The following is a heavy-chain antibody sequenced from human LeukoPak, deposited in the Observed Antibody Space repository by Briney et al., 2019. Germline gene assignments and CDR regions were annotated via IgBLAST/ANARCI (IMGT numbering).Heavy chain of an antibody. CDR3: ATRQGEFDY. V-gene: IGHV3-23*01. CDR1: GFPFSDFS. CDR2: TNSGGTST. Sequence: GGSLRLSCATSGFPFSDFSMSWVRQAPGKGLEWISTTNSGGTSTYYAESVKGRFTISRDNSKNTLYLQMNSLRAEDTAVYYCATRQGEFDYWGQGTLVTVSS. D-gene: IGHD3-16*01. J-gene: IGHJ4*02.